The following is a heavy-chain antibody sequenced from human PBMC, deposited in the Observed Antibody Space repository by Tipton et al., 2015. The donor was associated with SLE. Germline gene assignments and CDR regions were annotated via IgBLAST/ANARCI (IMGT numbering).Heavy chain of an antibody. Sequence: SLRLSCAASGFTFSSYGMHWVRQAPGKGLEWVAVIWYDGSNKYYADSVKGRFTISRDNSKNTLYLQMNSLRAEDTAVYYCASRGFPGGAGNWFDPWGQGTLVTVSS. V-gene: IGHV3-33*01. D-gene: IGHD3-16*01. J-gene: IGHJ5*02. CDR1: GFTFSSYG. CDR2: IWYDGSNK. CDR3: ASRGFPGGAGNWFDP.